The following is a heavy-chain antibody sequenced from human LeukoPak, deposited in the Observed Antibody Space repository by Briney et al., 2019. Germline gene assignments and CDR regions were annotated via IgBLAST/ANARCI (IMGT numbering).Heavy chain of an antibody. Sequence: GGSLRLSCAASGFTFSNAWMSWVRQAPGKGLEWVGRIKSKTVGGTTDYAAPVKGRFTISRDDSKNTLYLQMNSLKTEDTAVYYCTTDGGLRYFDWFSSNYFDYWGQGTLVTVSS. J-gene: IGHJ4*02. V-gene: IGHV3-15*01. D-gene: IGHD3-9*01. CDR3: TTDGGLRYFDWFSSNYFDY. CDR1: GFTFSNAW. CDR2: IKSKTVGGTT.